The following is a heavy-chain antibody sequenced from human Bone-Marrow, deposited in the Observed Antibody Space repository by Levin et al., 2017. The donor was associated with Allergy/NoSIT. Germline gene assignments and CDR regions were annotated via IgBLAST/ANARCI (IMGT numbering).Heavy chain of an antibody. D-gene: IGHD6-19*01. CDR1: GFTFSSYS. V-gene: IGHV3-23*01. CDR3: AKDSRRSSGWYYFDY. J-gene: IGHJ4*02. Sequence: AGGSLRLSCAASGFTFSSYSMGWVRQAPGKGLEWVSALTNSGDGTYYTDSVKGRFTISRDNSKNTLYLQMNSLRAADTAIYYCAKDSRRSSGWYYFDYWGQGTLVTVSS. CDR2: LTNSGDGT.